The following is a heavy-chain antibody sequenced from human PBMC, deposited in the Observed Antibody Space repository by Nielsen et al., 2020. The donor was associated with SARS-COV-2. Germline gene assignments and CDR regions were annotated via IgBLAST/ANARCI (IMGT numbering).Heavy chain of an antibody. Sequence: GESLKISCAASGFTFSSYDMHWVRQATGKGLEWVSAIGTAGDTYYPGSVKGRFTISRENAKNSLYLQMNSLRAEDTAVYYCAKGSTMIVCWGQGTMVTVSS. CDR1: GFTFSSYD. V-gene: IGHV3-13*04. J-gene: IGHJ3*01. CDR3: AKGSTMIVC. CDR2: IGTAGDT. D-gene: IGHD3-22*01.